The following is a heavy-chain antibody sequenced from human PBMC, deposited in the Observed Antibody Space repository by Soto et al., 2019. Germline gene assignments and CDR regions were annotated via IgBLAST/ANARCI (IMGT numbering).Heavy chain of an antibody. V-gene: IGHV3-15*01. Sequence: PGGYLRLCCAASGFTFGDGWMSWVRQAPGKGLEWVGLIKKKTDGGTTDYAAPVKGRFTISRDDSKNTVYLQMSSLKTEDTAVYYSRTQWLDSGQATLVTVS. CDR2: IKKKTDGGTT. D-gene: IGHD6-19*01. CDR1: GFTFGDGW. CDR3: RTQWLD. J-gene: IGHJ4*02.